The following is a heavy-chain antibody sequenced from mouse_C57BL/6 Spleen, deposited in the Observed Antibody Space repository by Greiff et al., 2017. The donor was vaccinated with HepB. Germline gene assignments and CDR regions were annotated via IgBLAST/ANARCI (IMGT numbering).Heavy chain of an antibody. Sequence: VRLVESGAELVKPGASVKMSCKASGYTFTTYPIEWMKQNHGKSLEWIGNFHPYNDDTKYNEKFKGKATLTVEKSSSTVYLELSRLTSDDSAVYYCARLTGTPGYFDYWGQGTTLTVSS. D-gene: IGHD4-1*01. CDR3: ARLTGTPGYFDY. V-gene: IGHV1-47*01. CDR2: FHPYNDDT. J-gene: IGHJ2*01. CDR1: GYTFTTYP.